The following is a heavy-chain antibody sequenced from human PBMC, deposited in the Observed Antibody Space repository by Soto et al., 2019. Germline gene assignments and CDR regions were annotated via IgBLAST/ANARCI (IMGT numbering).Heavy chain of an antibody. CDR1: GYSFSSYY. CDR3: TRNPSYDTSGPLHYYYGMDI. J-gene: IGHJ6*02. Sequence: GASVKVSCKASGYSFSSYYMHWVRQAPGQGLEWMGIINPSGGSTTYAQKFQGRVTMTRDTSISTAYMELSSLRSEDTAVYYCTRNPSYDTSGPLHYYYGMDIWGQGTTVTVSS. V-gene: IGHV1-46*01. D-gene: IGHD3-22*01. CDR2: INPSGGST.